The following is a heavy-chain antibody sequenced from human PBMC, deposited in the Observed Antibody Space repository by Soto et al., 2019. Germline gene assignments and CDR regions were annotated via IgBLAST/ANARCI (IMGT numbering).Heavy chain of an antibody. D-gene: IGHD1-1*01. J-gene: IGHJ4*02. CDR2: ISWDGGST. Sequence: PGGSLRLSCAASGVTFDDYTMHWVRQAPGKGLEWVSLISWDGGSTYYADSVKGRFTISRDNSKNSLYLQVNSLRTEDTALYYCAKDSAGSTNYFDYWGQGTLVTVSS. V-gene: IGHV3-43*01. CDR3: AKDSAGSTNYFDY. CDR1: GVTFDDYT.